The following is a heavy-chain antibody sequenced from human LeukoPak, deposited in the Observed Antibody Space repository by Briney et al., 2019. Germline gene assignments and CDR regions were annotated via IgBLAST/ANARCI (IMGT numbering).Heavy chain of an antibody. J-gene: IGHJ4*02. CDR2: ISGSGGST. CDR1: GFTFSSYA. D-gene: IGHD3-22*01. Sequence: GGSLRLSCAASGFTFSSYAMSWVRQAPGKGLEWVSAISGSGGSTYYADSVKGRFTISRDNSKNTLYLQINSLRAEDTAVYYCAKATYDSSGYYQSYYFDYWGQGTLVTVSS. V-gene: IGHV3-23*01. CDR3: AKATYDSSGYYQSYYFDY.